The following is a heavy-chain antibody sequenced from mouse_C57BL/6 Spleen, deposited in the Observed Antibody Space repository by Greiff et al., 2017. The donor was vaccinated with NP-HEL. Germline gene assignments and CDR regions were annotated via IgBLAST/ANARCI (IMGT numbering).Heavy chain of an antibody. CDR2: IDPSDSYT. V-gene: IGHV1-69*01. Sequence: VQLQQPGAELVMPGASVKLSCKASGYTFTSYWMHWVKQRPGQGLEWIGEIDPSDSYTNYNQKFKGKSTLTVDKSSSTAYMQLSSLTSEDSAVYYCARSGGSSYDFDVWGTGTTVTVSS. CDR3: ARSGGSSYDFDV. CDR1: GYTFTSYW. D-gene: IGHD1-1*01. J-gene: IGHJ1*03.